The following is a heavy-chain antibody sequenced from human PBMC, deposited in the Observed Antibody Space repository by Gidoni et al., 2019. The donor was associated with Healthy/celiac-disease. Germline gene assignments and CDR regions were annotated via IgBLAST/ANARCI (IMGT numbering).Heavy chain of an antibody. CDR2: SCPGDADT. V-gene: IGHV5-51*03. D-gene: IGHD6-19*01. CDR1: GYSFTSYW. J-gene: IGHJ4*02. Sequence: EVQLVQTGAEVKKPGGSLKISCKGSGYSFTSYWIGWVRQMPGKGLEWMGISCPGDADTRYSPSFQGQVTISADKSISTAYLQWSSLKASDTAMYYCARRGDELIAVAGEFDYWGQGTLVTVSS. CDR3: ARRGDELIAVAGEFDY.